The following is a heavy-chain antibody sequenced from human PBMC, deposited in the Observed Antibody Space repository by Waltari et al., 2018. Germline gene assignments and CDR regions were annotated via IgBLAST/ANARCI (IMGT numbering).Heavy chain of an antibody. CDR2: ISWNSGSI. Sequence: EVQLVESGGGLVQPGRSLRLSCAASGFTFDDYAMPWVRQAPGKGLEWVSGISWNSGSIGYADSVKGRFTISRDNAKNSLYLQMNSLRAEDMALYYCAKKGGAGLNAFDIWGQGTMVTVSS. CDR1: GFTFDDYA. V-gene: IGHV3-9*03. CDR3: AKKGGAGLNAFDI. D-gene: IGHD3-16*01. J-gene: IGHJ3*02.